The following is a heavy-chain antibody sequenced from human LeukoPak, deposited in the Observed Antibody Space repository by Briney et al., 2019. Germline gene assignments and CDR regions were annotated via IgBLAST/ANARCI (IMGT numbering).Heavy chain of an antibody. J-gene: IGHJ4*02. CDR3: ARSSEGFRPFDSSGYLDY. D-gene: IGHD3-22*01. CDR1: GGSISSYY. CDR2: IYYSGST. V-gene: IGHV4-59*08. Sequence: SETLSLTCTVSGGSISSYYWSWIRQPPGKGLEGIGYIYYSGSTNYNPSLKSRVTISVDTSKNQFSLKLSSVTAADAAVYYCARSSEGFRPFDSSGYLDYWGQGTLVTVSS.